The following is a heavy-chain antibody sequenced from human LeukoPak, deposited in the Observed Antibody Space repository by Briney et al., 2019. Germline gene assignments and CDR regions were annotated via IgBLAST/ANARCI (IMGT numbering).Heavy chain of an antibody. V-gene: IGHV3-9*01. Sequence: GRSLRLSCAASGFTFDDYAMHWVRQAPGKGLEWVSGISWNSGSIGYADSVKGRFTISRDNAKNSLYLQMNSLRAEDTALNYCAKGQIPYYYDSSGYYGYYFDYWGQGTLVTVSS. J-gene: IGHJ4*02. CDR2: ISWNSGSI. CDR1: GFTFDDYA. CDR3: AKGQIPYYYDSSGYYGYYFDY. D-gene: IGHD3-22*01.